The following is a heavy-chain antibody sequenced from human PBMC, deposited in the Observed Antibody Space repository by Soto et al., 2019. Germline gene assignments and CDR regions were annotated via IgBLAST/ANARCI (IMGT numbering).Heavy chain of an antibody. V-gene: IGHV1-18*04. CDR1: GYTFTSYG. CDR2: ISAYNGNT. CDR3: ARVQNIVATILYNWFDP. D-gene: IGHD5-12*01. J-gene: IGHJ5*02. Sequence: QVQLVQSGAEVKKPGASVKVSCKASGYTFTSYGISWVRQAPGQGLEWMGWISAYNGNTNYAQKLQGKVTMTKDTATSTANMKLRSLRSDDTAVYYCARVQNIVATILYNWFDPWGQGTLVTVSS.